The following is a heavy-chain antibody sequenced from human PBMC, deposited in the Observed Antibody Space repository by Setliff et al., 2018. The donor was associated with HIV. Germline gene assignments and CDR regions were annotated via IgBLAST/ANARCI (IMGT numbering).Heavy chain of an antibody. D-gene: IGHD3-3*01. CDR1: GYTFTSYG. J-gene: IGHJ6*03. CDR2: ISAYNGNT. V-gene: IGHV1-18*01. Sequence: ASVKVSCKASGYTFTSYGISRVRQAPGQGLEWMGWISAYNGNTHYAQRLQGRVTMTTDTSTRTAYMELRSLRSDDTAVYYCARQFLDWSNDYYSRYYMDVWGKGTTVTVSS. CDR3: ARQFLDWSNDYYSRYYMDV.